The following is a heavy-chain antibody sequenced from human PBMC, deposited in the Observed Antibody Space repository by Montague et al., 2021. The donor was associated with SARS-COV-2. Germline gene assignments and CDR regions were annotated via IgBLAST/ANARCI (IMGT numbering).Heavy chain of an antibody. CDR1: GGSISSSSYF. CDR2: IYYSGGT. Sequence: SETLSLTCSVSGGSISSSSYFWGWIRQPPGKGPEWIGSIYYSGGTYSNSSLKSRVTISVDTSKNQFSLKLSSVTAADTAVYYCARIPVGSKHYFDFWGQGTLVTVSS. J-gene: IGHJ4*02. CDR3: ARIPVGSKHYFDF. V-gene: IGHV4-39*01. D-gene: IGHD2-2*01.